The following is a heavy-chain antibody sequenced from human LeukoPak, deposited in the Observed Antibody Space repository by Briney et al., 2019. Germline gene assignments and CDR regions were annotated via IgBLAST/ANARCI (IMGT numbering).Heavy chain of an antibody. J-gene: IGHJ4*02. D-gene: IGHD3/OR15-3a*01. CDR2: ISSSSSYI. V-gene: IGHV3-21*01. Sequence: GGSLRLSCAASGFTFSSYSMNWVRQAPGKGLEWVSSISSSSSYIYYADSVKGRFTISRDNAKNSLYLQMNSLRAEDTAVYYCARDPLKGRNSGGGDWTKAYWGQGTLVTVSS. CDR1: GFTFSSYS. CDR3: ARDPLKGRNSGGGDWTKAY.